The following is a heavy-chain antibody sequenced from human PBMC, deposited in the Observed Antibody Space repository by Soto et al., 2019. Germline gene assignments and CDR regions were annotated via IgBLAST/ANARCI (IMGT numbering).Heavy chain of an antibody. CDR3: ARRVLTGYHNYGLDV. CDR1: GGSFSGYY. CDR2: INHSGST. J-gene: IGHJ6*02. Sequence: QVQLQQWGAGLLKPSETLSLTCAVSGGSFSGYYWNWIRQSPGKGLEWIGEINHSGSTHYNPSLKSRISMSADTSKNQFSLKLNSVTAADTGVYYCARRVLTGYHNYGLDVWGQGTTVTVSS. D-gene: IGHD6-25*01. V-gene: IGHV4-34*01.